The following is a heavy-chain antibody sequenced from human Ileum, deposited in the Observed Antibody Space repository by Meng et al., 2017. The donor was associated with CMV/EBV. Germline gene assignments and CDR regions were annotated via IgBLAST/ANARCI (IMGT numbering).Heavy chain of an antibody. CDR1: GFTFSSYS. V-gene: IGHV3-21*06. Sequence: GESLKISCAASGFTFSSYSMNWVRQAPGKGLEWVSFISSGDHYIYYADSVKGRFTISRDNAKNSLYLQMNNLRVEDTAVYYCARRSTTGTDAFDIWGQGTMVTVSS. CDR2: ISSGDHYI. CDR3: ARRSTTGTDAFDI. J-gene: IGHJ3*02. D-gene: IGHD1-1*01.